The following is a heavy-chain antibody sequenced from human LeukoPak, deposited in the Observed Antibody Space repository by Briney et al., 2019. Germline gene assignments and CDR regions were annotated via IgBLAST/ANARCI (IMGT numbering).Heavy chain of an antibody. V-gene: IGHV1-69*13. CDR2: IIPIFGTA. J-gene: IGHJ4*02. CDR1: GGTFSSYA. Sequence: SVKVSCKASGGTFSSYAISWVRQAPGQGLEWMGGIIPIFGTANYAQKFQGRVTITADESTRTAYMELSSLRSEDTAVYYCARAPYYYDSSGYSQFDYWGQGTLVTVSS. D-gene: IGHD3-22*01. CDR3: ARAPYYYDSSGYSQFDY.